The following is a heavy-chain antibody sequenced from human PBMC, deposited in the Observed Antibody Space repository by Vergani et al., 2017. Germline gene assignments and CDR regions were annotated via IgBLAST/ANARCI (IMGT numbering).Heavy chain of an antibody. CDR3: ARIGGYDEGDAFRIGYFVS. CDR1: GFSISSGVYY. D-gene: IGHD3-16*01. V-gene: IGHV4-31*03. Sequence: QVQLQESGPGLVKPSQTLSLTCSVSGFSISSGVYYWNWIRQHPGKGLECIGYIYSTGSTNHNPSLRRRINMSVDTSKNQFSLQLNSVTAADTAMYYCARIGGYDEGDAFRIGYFVSWGPGILVTVSS. CDR2: IYSTGST. J-gene: IGHJ4*02.